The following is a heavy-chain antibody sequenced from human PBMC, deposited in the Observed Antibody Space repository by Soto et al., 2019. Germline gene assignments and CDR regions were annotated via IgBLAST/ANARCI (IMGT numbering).Heavy chain of an antibody. D-gene: IGHD2-21*02. J-gene: IGHJ4*02. CDR2: ISYDGSNK. CDR1: GFTFSSYA. V-gene: IGHV3-30-3*01. CDR3: ARDSDYYFDY. Sequence: QVQLVESGGGVVQPGRSLRLSCAASGFTFSSYAMHWVRQALGKGLEWVAVISYDGSNKYYADSVKGRFTISRDNSKNTLYLQMNSLRAEDTAVYYCARDSDYYFDYWGQGTLVTVSS.